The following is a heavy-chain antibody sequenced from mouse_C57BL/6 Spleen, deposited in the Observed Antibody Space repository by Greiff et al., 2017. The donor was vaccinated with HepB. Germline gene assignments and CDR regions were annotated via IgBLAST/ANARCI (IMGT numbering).Heavy chain of an antibody. V-gene: IGHV6-6*01. D-gene: IGHD2-1*01. CDR2: IRNKANNHAT. Sequence: EVQLVESGGGLVQPGGSMKLSCAASGFTFSDAWMDWVRQSPEKGLEWVAEIRNKANNHATYYAESVKGRFTISRDDSKSSVYLQMNSLRAEDTGIYYCTRRGNYVYFDYWGQGTTLTVSS. J-gene: IGHJ2*01. CDR3: TRRGNYVYFDY. CDR1: GFTFSDAW.